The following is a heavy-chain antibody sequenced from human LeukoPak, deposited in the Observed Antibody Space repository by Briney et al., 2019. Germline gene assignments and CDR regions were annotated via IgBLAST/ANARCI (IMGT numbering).Heavy chain of an antibody. CDR1: GFTFSSYA. V-gene: IGHV3-30*04. CDR3: ASLWFGEPPINYYGMDV. CDR2: ISYGGSNK. J-gene: IGHJ6*02. D-gene: IGHD3-10*01. Sequence: GGSLRLSCAASGFTFSSYAMHWVRQGPGKGLEGGAVISYGGSNKYYADSGKGPFTISRDNSKNTLYLQRNSLRAEDTAVYDCASLWFGEPPINYYGMDVWGQGTTVTVSS.